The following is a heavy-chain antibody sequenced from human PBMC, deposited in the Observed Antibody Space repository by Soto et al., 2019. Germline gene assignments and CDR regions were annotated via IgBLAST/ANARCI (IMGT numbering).Heavy chain of an antibody. V-gene: IGHV1-69*13. CDR1: GGTFSSYA. Sequence: SVKVSCKASGGTFSSYAISWVRQAPGQGLEWMGGIIPIFGTANYAQKFQGRVTITADESTSTAYMELSSLRSEDTAVYYCARDPLKYYYDSSGYYRANDAFDIWGQGTMVTVS. CDR3: ARDPLKYYYDSSGYYRANDAFDI. D-gene: IGHD3-22*01. J-gene: IGHJ3*02. CDR2: IIPIFGTA.